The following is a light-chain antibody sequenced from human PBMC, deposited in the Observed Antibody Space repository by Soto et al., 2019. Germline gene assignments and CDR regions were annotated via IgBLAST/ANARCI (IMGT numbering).Light chain of an antibody. V-gene: IGLV2-8*01. CDR2: EVS. J-gene: IGLJ1*01. CDR1: SGDVGGYNY. Sequence: QSALTQPPSASGSPGQSVTISCTGTSGDVGGYNYVSWYQQHPGKAPKLMIYEVSKRPSGVPDRFSGSKSGNTASLTVSGLQAEDEADYYCSSYAGSNHPYVFGTGTKLTVL. CDR3: SSYAGSNHPYV.